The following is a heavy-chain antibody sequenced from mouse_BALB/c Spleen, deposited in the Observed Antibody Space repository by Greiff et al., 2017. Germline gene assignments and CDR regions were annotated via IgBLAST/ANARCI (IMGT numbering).Heavy chain of an antibody. V-gene: IGHV3-2*02. Sequence: EVQLQQSGPGLVKPSQSLSLTCTVTGYSITSDYAWNWIRQFPGNKLEWMGYISYSGSTSYNPSLKSRISITRDTSKNQFFLQLNSVTTEDTATYYCARLNDYDGYWGQGTLVTVSA. D-gene: IGHD2-4*01. J-gene: IGHJ3*01. CDR3: ARLNDYDGY. CDR2: ISYSGST. CDR1: GYSITSDYA.